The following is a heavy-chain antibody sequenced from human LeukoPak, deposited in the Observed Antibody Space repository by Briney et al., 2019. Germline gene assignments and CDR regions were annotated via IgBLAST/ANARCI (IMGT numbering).Heavy chain of an antibody. V-gene: IGHV4-4*07. CDR2: IYTSEST. CDR1: GGSISSYY. D-gene: IGHD6-13*01. Sequence: PSETLSLTCTVSGGSISSYYWSWIRQPAGKVLEWIGRIYTSESTNYNPSLKSRVTMSVDTSTTQFSLKLSSVPAADTAVYYCARDLVAAAFNWFDHWGQGTLVTVSS. J-gene: IGHJ5*02. CDR3: ARDLVAAAFNWFDH.